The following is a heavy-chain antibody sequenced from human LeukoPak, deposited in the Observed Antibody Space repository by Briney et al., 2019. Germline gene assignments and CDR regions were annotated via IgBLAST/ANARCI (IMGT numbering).Heavy chain of an antibody. Sequence: PSETLSLTCTVSGGSISSNYWSWIRQPAGKGLEWIGRIHSTGSTNYNPSLKSRVSISLDESKNQFSVKLTPVTAADTAVYYCAGGSNGYYYPFGYWGQGALVTVSS. CDR2: IHSTGST. J-gene: IGHJ4*02. CDR1: GGSISSNY. D-gene: IGHD3-22*01. V-gene: IGHV4-4*07. CDR3: AGGSNGYYYPFGY.